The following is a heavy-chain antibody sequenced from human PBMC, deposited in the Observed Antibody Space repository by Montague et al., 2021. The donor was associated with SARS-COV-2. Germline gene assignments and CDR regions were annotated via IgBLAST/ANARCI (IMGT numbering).Heavy chain of an antibody. V-gene: IGHV3-48*03. CDR1: GFTVTTYD. CDR2: ITDSGTTM. D-gene: IGHD1-26*01. Sequence: SLRLSCAASGFTVTTYDMNWVRQAPGRGLEWVSYITDSGTTMYYTDSVRGRFTVSRDNARNSLFLQMNSLRVDDTAVYYCVRGPSSGSLRFTFDLWGRGTLVTVSS. CDR3: VRGPSSGSLRFTFDL. J-gene: IGHJ2*01.